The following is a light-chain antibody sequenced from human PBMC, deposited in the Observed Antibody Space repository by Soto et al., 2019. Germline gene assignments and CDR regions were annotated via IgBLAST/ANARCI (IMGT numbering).Light chain of an antibody. CDR1: QSVSSI. V-gene: IGKV3-15*01. CDR3: QQYNVWPT. CDR2: GAS. Sequence: EIVMTQSPATLSVSPGDRATLSCRASQSVSSILAWYQQKPGQAPRLLIHGASTRATGIPARFSGSGSGTEFTLIISSLQSEDFAVYYCQQYNVWPTFGQGTRVEIE. J-gene: IGKJ1*01.